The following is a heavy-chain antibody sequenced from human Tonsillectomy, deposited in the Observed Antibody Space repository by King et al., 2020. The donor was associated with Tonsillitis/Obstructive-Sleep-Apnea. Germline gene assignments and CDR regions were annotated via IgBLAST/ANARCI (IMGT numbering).Heavy chain of an antibody. Sequence: VQLVESGGGLVQPGGSLSLSCAASGFTFSSYAMSWVRQAPGKGLEWVSSISGSGDITYYADSVRGRFTISRDNSKNTLYLQMNSLRAEDTAVYYCAKVRSEVVVADTNYWGQGTLVTVSS. V-gene: IGHV3-23*04. D-gene: IGHD2-15*01. CDR2: ISGSGDIT. J-gene: IGHJ4*02. CDR1: GFTFSSYA. CDR3: AKVRSEVVVADTNY.